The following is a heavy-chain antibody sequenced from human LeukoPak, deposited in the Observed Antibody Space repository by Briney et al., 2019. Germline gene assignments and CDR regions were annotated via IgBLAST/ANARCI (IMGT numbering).Heavy chain of an antibody. CDR3: ARGGTTVSGNWPRYYYYYYYMDV. D-gene: IGHD4-11*01. CDR1: GYTFTSYG. V-gene: IGHV1-69*13. J-gene: IGHJ6*03. Sequence: SVKVSCKASGYTFTSYGISWVRQAPGQGLEWMGGIIPIFGTANYAQKFQGRVTITADESTSTAYMELSSLRSEDTVVYYCARGGTTVSGNWPRYYYYYYYMDVWGKGTTVTVSS. CDR2: IIPIFGTA.